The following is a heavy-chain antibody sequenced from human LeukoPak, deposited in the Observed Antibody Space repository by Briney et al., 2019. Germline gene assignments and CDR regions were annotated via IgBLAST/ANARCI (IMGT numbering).Heavy chain of an antibody. CDR1: GGSISSYY. CDR2: IYYSGST. D-gene: IGHD3-9*01. V-gene: IGHV4-59*01. Sequence: PPETLSLTCTVSGGSISSYYWSWIRQPPGKGLEWIGYIYYSGSTNYNPSLKSRVTISVDTSKNQFSLKLSSVTAADTAVYYCAREGLREDILTGYSYYYGMDVWGQGTTVTVSS. J-gene: IGHJ6*02. CDR3: AREGLREDILTGYSYYYGMDV.